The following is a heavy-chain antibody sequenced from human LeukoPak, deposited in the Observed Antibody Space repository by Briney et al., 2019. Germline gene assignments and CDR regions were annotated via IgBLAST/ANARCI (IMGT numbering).Heavy chain of an antibody. D-gene: IGHD3-3*01. CDR1: GFTFSSYW. CDR2: IKQDGSEK. J-gene: IGHJ6*02. CDR3: ARSLLRLDTIFGVVINYGMDV. V-gene: IGHV3-7*01. Sequence: GSLRLSCAASGFTFSSYWMSWVRQAPGKGLEWVANIKQDGSEKYYVDSVKGRFTISRDNAKNSLYLQMNGLRAEDTAVYYCARSLLRLDTIFGVVINYGMDVWGQGTTVTVSS.